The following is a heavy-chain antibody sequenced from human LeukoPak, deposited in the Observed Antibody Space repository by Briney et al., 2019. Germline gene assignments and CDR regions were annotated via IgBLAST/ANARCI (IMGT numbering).Heavy chain of an antibody. CDR1: GGTFSSYA. V-gene: IGHV1-2*02. CDR3: ARDPSGSAPDY. D-gene: IGHD3-10*01. Sequence: ASVKVSCKASGGTFSSYAISWVRQAPGQGLEWMGWINPNSGGTNYAQKFQGRVTMTRDTSISTAYMELSRLRSDDTAVYYCARDPSGSAPDYWGQGTLVTVSS. J-gene: IGHJ4*02. CDR2: INPNSGGT.